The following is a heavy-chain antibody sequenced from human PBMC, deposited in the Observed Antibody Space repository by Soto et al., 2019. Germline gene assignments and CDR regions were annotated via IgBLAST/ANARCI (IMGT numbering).Heavy chain of an antibody. CDR2: IYHSGST. CDR1: SGSISSAHW. V-gene: IGHV4-4*02. Sequence: SETLSLTCAVSSGSISSAHWWNWVRQPPGKGLEWIGEIYHSGSTNYNPSLKSRVTVSVDKSMNQFSLKLTPVTAADTAVYYCATNSYYSLGVWGQGTTVTVSS. J-gene: IGHJ6*02. CDR3: ATNSYYSLGV.